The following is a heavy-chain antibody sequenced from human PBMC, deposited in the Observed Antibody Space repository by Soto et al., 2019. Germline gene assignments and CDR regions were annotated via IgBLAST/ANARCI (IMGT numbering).Heavy chain of an antibody. Sequence: SETLSLTCAVYGGSFSGYYWSWIRQPPGKGLEWIGEINHSGSTNYNPSLKSRVTISVDTSKNQFSLKLSSVTAADTAVYYCARGAHQWLPDYWGQGTLVTVSS. CDR3: ARGAHQWLPDY. CDR2: INHSGST. V-gene: IGHV4-34*01. D-gene: IGHD5-12*01. CDR1: GGSFSGYY. J-gene: IGHJ4*02.